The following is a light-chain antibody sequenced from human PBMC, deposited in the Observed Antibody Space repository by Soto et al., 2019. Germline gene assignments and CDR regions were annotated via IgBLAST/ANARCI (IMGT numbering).Light chain of an antibody. J-gene: IGLJ2*01. CDR2: EVS. V-gene: IGLV2-14*01. CDR3: SSYTRSFTVV. CDR1: SSDVGGYNY. Sequence: QSVLTQPASVSGSPGQSITISCTGDSSDVGGYNYGSWFQQHPGKAPKLMIYEVSHRPSGVSHRFSGSKSGTTASLTISGLQAEDEADYYCSSYTRSFTVVFGGGTKVSVL.